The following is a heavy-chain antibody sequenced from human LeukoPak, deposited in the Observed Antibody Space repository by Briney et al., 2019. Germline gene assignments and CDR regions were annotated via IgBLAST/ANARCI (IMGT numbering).Heavy chain of an antibody. Sequence: GGSLRLSCAASGFTFSSYEMNWVRQAPGKGLEWVSYISSSGRTFYYADSVKGRFTISRDNGKNSLYLQMNSLRVEDTAVYYCARDSRGSSWFFDYWGQGTLVTISS. CDR1: GFTFSSYE. CDR2: ISSSGRTF. J-gene: IGHJ4*02. D-gene: IGHD6-13*01. V-gene: IGHV3-48*03. CDR3: ARDSRGSSWFFDY.